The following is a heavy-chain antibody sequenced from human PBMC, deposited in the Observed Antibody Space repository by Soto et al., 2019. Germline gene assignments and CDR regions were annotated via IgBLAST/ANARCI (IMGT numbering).Heavy chain of an antibody. D-gene: IGHD5-18*01. CDR2: ISYDGSNK. J-gene: IGHJ6*02. CDR1: GLTFSTSG. Sequence: LRLSCADSGLTFSTSGMHWVRQAPGKGLEWVAVISYDGSNKYYRDSVKGRFTISRDNSKNTLYLQMNSLRLEDTAVYYCAKVARTPAMVTPPSLFGLGGWGQGTTVTVSS. V-gene: IGHV3-30*18. CDR3: AKVARTPAMVTPPSLFGLGG.